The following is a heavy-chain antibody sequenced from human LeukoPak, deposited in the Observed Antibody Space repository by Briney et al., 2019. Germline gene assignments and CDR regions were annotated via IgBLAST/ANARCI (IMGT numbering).Heavy chain of an antibody. V-gene: IGHV4-39*01. D-gene: IGHD3-9*01. CDR2: IYYSGST. Sequence: SETLSLTCTVSGGSISSSSYYWGWIRQPPGKGLEWIGSIYYSGSTYYNPSLKSRVTISVDTSKNQFSLKLSSVTAADTAVYYCARHDVSGVYDTLTGYDYWGQGTLVTVSS. CDR1: GGSISSSSYY. J-gene: IGHJ4*02. CDR3: ARHDVSGVYDTLTGYDY.